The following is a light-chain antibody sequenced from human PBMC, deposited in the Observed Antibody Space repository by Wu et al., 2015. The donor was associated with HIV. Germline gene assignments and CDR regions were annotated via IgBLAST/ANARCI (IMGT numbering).Light chain of an antibody. V-gene: IGKV1-9*01. CDR1: QGISTF. CDR2: ATS. J-gene: IGKJ4*01. CDR3: QQLDSYPLT. Sequence: IQLTQSPPSLSASVGDRVTITCRASQGISTFLAWYQQKPGKAPQLLIYATSTLQSGVPSRFSGSGSGTDFTLTINNVQPEDFATYYCQQLDSYPLTFGGGTKVEIK.